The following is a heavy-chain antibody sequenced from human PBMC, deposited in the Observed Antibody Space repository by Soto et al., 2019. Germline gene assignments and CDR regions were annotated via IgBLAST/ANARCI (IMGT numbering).Heavy chain of an antibody. V-gene: IGHV3-23*01. J-gene: IGHJ4*02. CDR2: ISGSGENT. CDR1: GFTFSSYA. CDR3: ARGPYSGSYYNFDY. D-gene: IGHD1-26*01. Sequence: GGSLRLSCAASGFTFSSYAMSWVRQAPGKGLDWVSVISGSGENTYYADSVKGRFTISRDNSKNTLYLQMNSLRAEDTAVYYCARGPYSGSYYNFDYWGQGTLVTVSS.